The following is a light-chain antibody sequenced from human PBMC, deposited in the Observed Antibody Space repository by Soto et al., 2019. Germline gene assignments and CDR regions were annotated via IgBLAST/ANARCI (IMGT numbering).Light chain of an antibody. V-gene: IGKV3-11*01. Sequence: EIVLTQSPATLSLSPGERATLSCRASQSVSSYFAWYQQKPRQAPRLLIYDASNRNTGIPARFSGSGSGTDFTLTISSLEPEDFAVYYCQQRSNWPWTFGQGTKVEIK. J-gene: IGKJ1*01. CDR2: DAS. CDR1: QSVSSY. CDR3: QQRSNWPWT.